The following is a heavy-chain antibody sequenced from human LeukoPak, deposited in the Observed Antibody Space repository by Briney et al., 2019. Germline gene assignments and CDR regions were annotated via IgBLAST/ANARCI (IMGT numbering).Heavy chain of an antibody. V-gene: IGHV3-23*01. CDR2: ISTSGGST. Sequence: GGSLRLSCATSRFTLSNYAISWVRQAPGKGLEWVSTISTSGGSTYYADSVKGRFTISRDNSKNTLYLQLNSLRAEDTAVYYCAKDGMVRGVLAYYFDYWGQGSLVTVSS. CDR3: AKDGMVRGVLAYYFDY. J-gene: IGHJ4*02. D-gene: IGHD3-10*01. CDR1: RFTLSNYA.